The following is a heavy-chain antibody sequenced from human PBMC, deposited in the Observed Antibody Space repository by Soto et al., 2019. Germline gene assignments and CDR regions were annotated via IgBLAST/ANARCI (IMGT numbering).Heavy chain of an antibody. D-gene: IGHD4-4*01. Sequence: PSETLSLTCAVSGGSITSSNWWSWVRQPPGKGLEWIGEIYHGGITNYNPSLKSRVTISVDKSKNQFFLKLSSVTAADAAVYYCARETYSQPLYYYYMDVWGKGTTVTVSS. CDR2: IYHGGIT. CDR3: ARETYSQPLYYYYMDV. CDR1: GGSITSSNW. V-gene: IGHV4-4*02. J-gene: IGHJ6*03.